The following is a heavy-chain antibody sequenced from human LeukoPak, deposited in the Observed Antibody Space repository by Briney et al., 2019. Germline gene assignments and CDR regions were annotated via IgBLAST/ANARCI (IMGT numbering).Heavy chain of an antibody. CDR2: ISGSGGST. V-gene: IGHV3-23*01. D-gene: IGHD3-3*01. J-gene: IGHJ3*02. CDR3: ARTYDFGIGPPGDAFDN. CDR1: GFTFSSYA. Sequence: GGSLRLSCAASGFTFSSYAMSWVRQAPGKGLEWVSAISGSGGSTYYADSVQGRFTISRDSAEDSVYLQMNSLRVEDTAVYYCARTYDFGIGPPGDAFDNWGQGTLVTVFS.